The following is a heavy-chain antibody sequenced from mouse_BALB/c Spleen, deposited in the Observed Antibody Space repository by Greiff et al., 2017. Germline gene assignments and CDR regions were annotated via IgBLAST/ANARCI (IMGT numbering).Heavy chain of an antibody. D-gene: IGHD1-2*01. CDR3: ARQGITTASPFDY. V-gene: IGHV5-9-3*01. CDR1: GFTFSSYA. Sequence: EVKLVESGGGLVKPGGSLKLSCAASGFTFSSYAMSWVRQTPEKRLEWVATISSGGSYTYYPDSVKGRFTISRDNAKNTLYLQMSSLRSEDTAMYDCARQGITTASPFDYWGQGTTLTVSS. J-gene: IGHJ2*01. CDR2: ISSGGSYT.